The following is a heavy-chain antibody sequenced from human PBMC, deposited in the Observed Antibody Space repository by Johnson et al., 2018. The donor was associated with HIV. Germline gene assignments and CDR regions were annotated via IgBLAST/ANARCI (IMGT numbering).Heavy chain of an antibody. J-gene: IGHJ3*02. D-gene: IGHD4-17*01. V-gene: IGHV3-30*02. CDR3: ARESTPWGADYVGYGFDI. CDR1: GFTFSSYD. Sequence: QEQLVESGGGVVQPGGSLRLSCAASGFTFSSYDIHWVRQAPGKGPEWVALIRYDGSNEYYADSVKGRFPLSRDNSKDTLYLQMNSLRDEDTAVYYCARESTPWGADYVGYGFDIWGQGTMVTVSS. CDR2: IRYDGSNE.